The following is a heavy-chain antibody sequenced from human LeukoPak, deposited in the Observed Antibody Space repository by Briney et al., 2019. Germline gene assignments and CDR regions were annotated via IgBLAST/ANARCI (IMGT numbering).Heavy chain of an antibody. V-gene: IGHV3-23*01. Sequence: PGGSLRLSCAASGFTFSSYAMSWVRQAPGKGLEWVSAISGSGGSTYYAVSVKGRFTISRDNSKNTLYLQMNGLRAEDTAVYYCTLGSLYSSSWYGDYWGQGTLVTVSS. CDR1: GFTFSSYA. CDR2: ISGSGGST. CDR3: TLGSLYSSSWYGDY. D-gene: IGHD6-13*01. J-gene: IGHJ4*02.